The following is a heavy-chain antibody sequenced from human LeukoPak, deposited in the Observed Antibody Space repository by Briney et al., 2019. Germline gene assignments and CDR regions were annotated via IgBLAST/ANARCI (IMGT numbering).Heavy chain of an antibody. D-gene: IGHD3-3*01. V-gene: IGHV3-21*01. CDR1: GFTFSSYW. Sequence: GGSLRLSCAASGFTFSSYWMSWVRQAPGKGLEWVSSISSSSSYIYYADSVKGRFTISRDNAKNSLYLQMNSLRAEDTAVYYCARGQDFWSGYYTRYFDYWGQGTLVTVSS. J-gene: IGHJ4*02. CDR2: ISSSSSYI. CDR3: ARGQDFWSGYYTRYFDY.